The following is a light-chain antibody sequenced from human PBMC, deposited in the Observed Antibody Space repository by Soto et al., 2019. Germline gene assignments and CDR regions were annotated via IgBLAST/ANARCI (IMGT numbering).Light chain of an antibody. J-gene: IGKJ1*01. CDR3: QQYESSRT. CDR1: QSVRSTF. Sequence: EIVLTQSPGTLSLTPGERATLSCRASQSVRSTFLAWYQQKPGQAPKVLIYGASTRATGIPDRFSGSGSGTDFTLTISRLEPEDFAMYYCQQYESSRTFGQGPKVEMK. V-gene: IGKV3-20*01. CDR2: GAS.